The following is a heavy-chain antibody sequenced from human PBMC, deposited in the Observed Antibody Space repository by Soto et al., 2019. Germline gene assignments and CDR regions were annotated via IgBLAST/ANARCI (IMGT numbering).Heavy chain of an antibody. CDR3: ARGVETKPYFDY. V-gene: IGHV5-51*01. CDR2: IYPSDPDT. Sequence: PGESLKISCKGSGYSFTNYWIGWVRQMPGKGLEWMGIIYPSDPDTTYSPSFQGQVTMSADKSISTAYLQWSSLKASDTAMYYCARGVETKPYFDYWGQGTLVTVSS. J-gene: IGHJ4*02. CDR1: GYSFTNYW.